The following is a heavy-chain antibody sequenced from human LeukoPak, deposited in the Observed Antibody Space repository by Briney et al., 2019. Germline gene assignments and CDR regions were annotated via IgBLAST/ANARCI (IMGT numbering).Heavy chain of an antibody. V-gene: IGHV4-39*07. Sequence: KPSETLSLTCTVSGGSISSSSYYWGWIRQPPGKGLEWIGSIYYSGSTYYNPSLKSRVTISVDTSKNQFSLKLSSVTAADTAVYYCARDVVVVAATPYWYFDLWGRGTLVTVSS. CDR2: IYYSGST. CDR3: ARDVVVVAATPYWYFDL. J-gene: IGHJ2*01. D-gene: IGHD2-15*01. CDR1: GGSISSSSYY.